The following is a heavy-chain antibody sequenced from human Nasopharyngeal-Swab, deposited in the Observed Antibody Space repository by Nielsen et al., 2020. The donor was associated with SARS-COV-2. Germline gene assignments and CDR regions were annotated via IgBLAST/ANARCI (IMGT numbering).Heavy chain of an antibody. D-gene: IGHD5-24*01. V-gene: IGHV5-51*01. J-gene: IGHJ4*02. Sequence: GGSLRLSCKGSGYSFTSYWIGWVRQMPGKGLEWIGIIYPGDSDTRYSPSFQGQVTISADKSISTAYLQWSSLKASDTAMYYCARQALGRDGYINPDYWGQGTLVTVSS. CDR1: GYSFTSYW. CDR2: IYPGDSDT. CDR3: ARQALGRDGYINPDY.